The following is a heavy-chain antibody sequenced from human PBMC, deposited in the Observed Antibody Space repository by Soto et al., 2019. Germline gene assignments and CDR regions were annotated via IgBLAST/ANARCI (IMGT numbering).Heavy chain of an antibody. CDR2: IFHTGST. CDR3: ATQRLCTGGHCWNWFDP. CDR1: RVSMSDYF. V-gene: IGHV4-4*09. J-gene: IGHJ5*02. Sequence: QVELQESGPGLVKPSETLSLTCTVSRVSMSDYFWSWIRQPPGKGLEWIGYIFHTGSTNYNPSLRSRVIISLDTSKKQFSLKLTSVTAADTAVYYCATQRLCTGGHCWNWFDPWGQGTLVTVSS. D-gene: IGHD2-8*02.